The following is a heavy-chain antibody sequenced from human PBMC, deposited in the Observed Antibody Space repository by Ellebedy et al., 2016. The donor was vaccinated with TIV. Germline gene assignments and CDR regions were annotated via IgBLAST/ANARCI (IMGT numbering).Heavy chain of an antibody. CDR1: GYTFTSYY. CDR2: INPSGGST. CDR3: ARDLWIGDYYFDY. Sequence: ASVKVSXXASGYTFTSYYMHWVRQAPGQGLEWMGIINPSGGSTSYAQKFQGRVTMTRDTSTSTVYMELSSLRSEDTAVYYCARDLWIGDYYFDYWGQGTLVTVSS. J-gene: IGHJ4*02. V-gene: IGHV1-46*01. D-gene: IGHD3-3*01.